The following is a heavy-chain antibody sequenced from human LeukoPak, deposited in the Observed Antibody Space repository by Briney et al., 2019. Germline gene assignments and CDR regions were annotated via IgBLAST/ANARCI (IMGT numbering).Heavy chain of an antibody. Sequence: PGGSLRLSCAASGFTFSTYAMNWVRQAPGKGLEWVSAISGSGGSTTYADSVKGRFTISRDNAKSSLFLQMNSLRAEDTAVYFCVRGSGHTIDYWGQGTLVIVSS. CDR2: ISGSGGST. D-gene: IGHD6-19*01. J-gene: IGHJ4*02. V-gene: IGHV3-23*01. CDR3: VRGSGHTIDY. CDR1: GFTFSTYA.